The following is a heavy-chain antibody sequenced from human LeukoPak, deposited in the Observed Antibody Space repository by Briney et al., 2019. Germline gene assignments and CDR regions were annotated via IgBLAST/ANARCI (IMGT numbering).Heavy chain of an antibody. J-gene: IGHJ4*02. D-gene: IGHD4-23*01. V-gene: IGHV4-34*01. CDR2: INHSGST. CDR3: ARGGLRWFFDY. CDR1: GGSFSGYY. Sequence: SETLSLTCAVYGGSFSGYYWSWIRQPPGKGLEWIGEINHSGSTNYYPSLKSRVTISVDTSKNQFSLKLSSVTAADTAVYYCARGGLRWFFDYWGQGTLVTVSS.